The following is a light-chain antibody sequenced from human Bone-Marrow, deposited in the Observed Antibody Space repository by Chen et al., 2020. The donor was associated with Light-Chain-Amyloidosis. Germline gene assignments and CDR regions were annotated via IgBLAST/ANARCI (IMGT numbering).Light chain of an antibody. Sequence: DIVMTQSPDSLAVSLGERATINCKSSQSVLYSSNNNNYLAWYQHKPGQPPKLLIYWASTRQFGVADRFSGSGSGTDFTLTISSLQAEDVAVYYCQQYYSTPITFGQGTRLEIK. CDR1: QSVLYSSNNNNY. CDR3: QQYYSTPIT. V-gene: IGKV4-1*01. CDR2: WAS. J-gene: IGKJ5*01.